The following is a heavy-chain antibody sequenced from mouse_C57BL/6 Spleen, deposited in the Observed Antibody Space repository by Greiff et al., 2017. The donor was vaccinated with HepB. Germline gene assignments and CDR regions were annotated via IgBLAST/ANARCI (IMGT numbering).Heavy chain of an antibody. CDR2: IWRGGST. D-gene: IGHD2-1*01. CDR1: GFSLTSYG. CDR3: AKTPVYYGNYENAMDY. J-gene: IGHJ4*01. V-gene: IGHV2-5*01. Sequence: VQLQESGPGLVQPSQSLSITCTVSGFSLTSYGVHWVRQSPGKGLEWLGVIWRGGSTDYNAAFMSRLSITKDNSKSQVFFKMNSLQADDTAIYYCAKTPVYYGNYENAMDYWGQGTSVTVSS.